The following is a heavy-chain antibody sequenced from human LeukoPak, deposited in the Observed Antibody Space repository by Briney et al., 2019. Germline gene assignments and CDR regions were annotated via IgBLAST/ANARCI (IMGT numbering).Heavy chain of an antibody. J-gene: IGHJ4*02. CDR2: IYYSGST. V-gene: IGHV4-39*01. CDR3: ARPYGAAGLD. Sequence: SETLSLTCTGSGGSISSSSYYWGWIRQPPGKGLEWIGSIYYSGSTYNNPSPKSRVTISVDTSKNQFSLKLSSVTAADTAVYYCARPYGAAGLDWGQGTLVTVSS. CDR1: GGSISSSSYY. D-gene: IGHD4-17*01.